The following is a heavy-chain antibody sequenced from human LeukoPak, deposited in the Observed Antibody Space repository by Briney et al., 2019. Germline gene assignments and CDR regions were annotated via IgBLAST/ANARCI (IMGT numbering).Heavy chain of an antibody. Sequence: GGSLRLSCAASGFTFSSYWMHWVRQAPGKGLVWVSRINSDGSSTSYADSVKGRFTISRDNAKNTLYLQINSLRAEDTAVYCCPRVGHSGSYYAYWGQGTLVTVSS. J-gene: IGHJ4*02. V-gene: IGHV3-74*01. CDR3: PRVGHSGSYYAY. CDR1: GFTFSSYW. D-gene: IGHD1-26*01. CDR2: INSDGSST.